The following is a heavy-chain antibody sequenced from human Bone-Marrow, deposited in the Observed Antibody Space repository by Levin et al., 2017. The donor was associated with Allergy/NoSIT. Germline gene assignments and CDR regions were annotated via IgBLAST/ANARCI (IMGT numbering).Heavy chain of an antibody. D-gene: IGHD3-16*02. CDR1: GFTFNNFV. V-gene: IGHV3-64*02. Sequence: GVSLKISCAASGFTFNNFVMHWVRQAPGKGLQYVSAISGTGGSTHYADSVKGRFTISRDNSENKLYLQMGSLRAEDMAVYYCAREVNGVNLGELSFNDAFDIWGQGTMVTVSS. CDR2: ISGTGGST. CDR3: AREVNGVNLGELSFNDAFDI. J-gene: IGHJ3*02.